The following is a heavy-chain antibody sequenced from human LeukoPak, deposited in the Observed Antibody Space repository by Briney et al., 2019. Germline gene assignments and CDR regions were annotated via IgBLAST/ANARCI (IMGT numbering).Heavy chain of an antibody. D-gene: IGHD3-22*01. CDR1: GLTFNNFG. J-gene: IGHJ4*02. V-gene: IGHV3-23*01. Sequence: GGSLRLSCAASGLTFNNFGMSWVRQAPGQGLEWVAFISGSGGETYYADSVKGRFTISRDNSKDTLFLQMNSLEAEDTAVYYCAKIYDRTGYYFFYDYWGQGTLVTVSS. CDR3: AKIYDRTGYYFFYDY. CDR2: ISGSGGET.